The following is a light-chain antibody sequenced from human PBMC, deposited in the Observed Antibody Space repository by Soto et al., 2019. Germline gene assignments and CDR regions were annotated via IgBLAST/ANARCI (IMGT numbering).Light chain of an antibody. CDR1: QSVSNS. CDR3: QQYINWPLT. Sequence: EIVMTQSPATLSVSPGERATLSCWASQSVSNSLAWYQHKPGQAPRLLIYGASARATGFPARFSGSGSGTEFTLTIASLQSEDVAVYYCQQYINWPLTFGGGTKVVI. J-gene: IGKJ4*01. CDR2: GAS. V-gene: IGKV3-15*01.